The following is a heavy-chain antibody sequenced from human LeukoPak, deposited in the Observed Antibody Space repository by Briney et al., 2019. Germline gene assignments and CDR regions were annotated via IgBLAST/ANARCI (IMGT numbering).Heavy chain of an antibody. CDR3: ARDSLRYCSGDSCYYNY. V-gene: IGHV3-7*01. CDR1: GFSFSDYW. CDR2: INHDGSEN. Sequence: PGGSLRLSCAASGFSFSDYWMSWVRQCPGKGLEWVANINHDGSENYYVDSVKGRFTISRDNAKNSLYLQMNSLRAEDTAVYSCARDSLRYCSGDSCYYNYWGQGTLVTVSS. J-gene: IGHJ4*02. D-gene: IGHD2-15*01.